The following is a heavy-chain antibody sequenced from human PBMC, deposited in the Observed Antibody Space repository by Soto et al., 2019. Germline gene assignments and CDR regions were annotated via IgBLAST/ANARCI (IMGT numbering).Heavy chain of an antibody. CDR1: GFTFSSYA. V-gene: IGHV3-23*01. D-gene: IGHD1-26*01. CDR2: ISGSGGRT. Sequence: EVQLLESGGGLVQPGGSLRLSCAASGFTFSSYAMSWVRQAPGKGLERVSAISGSGGRTYYADSVKGRFTISRDNSKNTLYLQMNSLRAEDTAVYYCAKTPGSYPKVYYFDYWGQGTLVTVSS. CDR3: AKTPGSYPKVYYFDY. J-gene: IGHJ4*02.